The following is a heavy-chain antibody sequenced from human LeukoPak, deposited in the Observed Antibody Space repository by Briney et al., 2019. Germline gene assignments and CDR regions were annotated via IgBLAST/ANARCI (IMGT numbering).Heavy chain of an antibody. D-gene: IGHD5-24*01. Sequence: KPSETLSLTCTVSGGSLSSYYRGWIRQPPGERLEWIGYIYYSGSTNYNPSLKSRVTISVDTSKNQFSLKLSSVTAADTAVYYCARVSRDGYNFDYWGQGTLVTVSS. CDR2: IYYSGST. CDR1: GGSLSSYY. V-gene: IGHV4-59*01. J-gene: IGHJ4*02. CDR3: ARVSRDGYNFDY.